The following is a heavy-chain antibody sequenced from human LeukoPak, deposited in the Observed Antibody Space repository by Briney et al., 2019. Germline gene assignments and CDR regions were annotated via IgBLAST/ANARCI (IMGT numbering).Heavy chain of an antibody. J-gene: IGHJ4*02. CDR2: LSHSGST. CDR1: AYSISSGYY. D-gene: IGHD2-2*01. V-gene: IGHV4-38-2*02. CDR3: ARLVAVPAEEGFDY. Sequence: SETLSLTCTVSAYSISSGYYWGWIRQPPGKGLEWIGSLSHSGSTYYNPSLKSRVTISVDTSKNQFSLKLSSVTAADTAVYYCARLVAVPAEEGFDYWGQGTLVTVSS.